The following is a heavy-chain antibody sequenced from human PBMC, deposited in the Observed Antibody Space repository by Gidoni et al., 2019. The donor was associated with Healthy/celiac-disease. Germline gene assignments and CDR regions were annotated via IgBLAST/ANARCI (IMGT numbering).Heavy chain of an antibody. CDR1: GGTFSRYA. V-gene: IGHV1-69*06. CDR3: ASESIWSDYFYY. CDR2: IILIFGTA. Sequence: QEQQVQSGDEEKKRGSSVKVSCKASGGTFSRYAISWVRQAPGPGLEWMVGIILIFGTANYAQKCQGRVTITAYKSTSTAYIYLSKLGYEDTAVYYCASESIWSDYFYYWGQGTLGNVSS. J-gene: IGHJ4*02. D-gene: IGHD2-8*02.